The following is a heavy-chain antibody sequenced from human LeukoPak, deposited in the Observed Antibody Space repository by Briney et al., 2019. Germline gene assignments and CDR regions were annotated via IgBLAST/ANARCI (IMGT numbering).Heavy chain of an antibody. Sequence: GGSLRHTCAASGFTFSDYYMSWIRQAPGKGLEWVSYISSSGSTIYYADSVKGRFTISRDNAKNSLYLQMNSLRAEDTAVYYCARDKHYDSSGYYSYWGQGTLVTVSS. J-gene: IGHJ4*02. CDR2: ISSSGSTI. D-gene: IGHD3-22*01. V-gene: IGHV3-11*04. CDR3: ARDKHYDSSGYYSY. CDR1: GFTFSDYY.